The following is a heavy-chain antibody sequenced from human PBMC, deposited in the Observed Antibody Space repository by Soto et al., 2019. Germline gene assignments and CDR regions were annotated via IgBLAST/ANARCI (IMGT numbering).Heavy chain of an antibody. J-gene: IGHJ4*02. Sequence: QVQLVQSGAEVKKPGASVNVSCKASGYSFTRHAMHWVRQAPGERPEWMGWVNTVNGNTKYSQKLQGRVTITKDTSATTSYMELSSLRSEDSAVYYCARDLNDDQPSQIFDYWGQGTLVTVSS. V-gene: IGHV1-3*04. CDR1: GYSFTRHA. CDR3: ARDLNDDQPSQIFDY. CDR2: VNTVNGNT. D-gene: IGHD1-1*01.